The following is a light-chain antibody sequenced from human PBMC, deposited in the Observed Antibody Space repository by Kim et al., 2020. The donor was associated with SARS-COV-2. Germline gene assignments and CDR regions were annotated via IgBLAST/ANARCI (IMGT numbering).Light chain of an antibody. V-gene: IGKV4-1*01. CDR1: QSVLSSFSNKNS. CDR2: WAS. CDR3: HQYNSSPPT. Sequence: DIVMTQSPDSLAVSLGERATINCKSSQSVLSSFSNKNSLAWYQQKPGQPPKLLIYWASIRESGVPDRFSGSGSGTDFTLTISSLQAEDGAVFCCHQYNSSPPTFGPGTKVDIK. J-gene: IGKJ3*01.